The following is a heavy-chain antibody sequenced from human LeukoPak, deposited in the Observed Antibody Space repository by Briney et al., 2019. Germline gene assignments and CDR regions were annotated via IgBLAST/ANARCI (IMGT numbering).Heavy chain of an antibody. CDR2: INAGNGNT. Sequence: ASVKVSCKASGYTFTIYAMHWVRQAPGQRLEWMGWINAGNGNTKYSQKFQGRVTITRDTSASTAYMELSSLRSEDTAVYYCARADPYSGYGEGPSFDYWGQGTLVTVSS. D-gene: IGHD5-12*01. V-gene: IGHV1-3*01. J-gene: IGHJ4*02. CDR1: GYTFTIYA. CDR3: ARADPYSGYGEGPSFDY.